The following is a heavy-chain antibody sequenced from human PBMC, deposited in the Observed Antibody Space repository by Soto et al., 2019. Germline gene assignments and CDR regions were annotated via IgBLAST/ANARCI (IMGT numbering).Heavy chain of an antibody. CDR2: TYYRSKWYH. V-gene: IGHV6-1*01. D-gene: IGHD3-10*01. J-gene: IGHJ4*02. CDR1: GNSVSSNSAA. CDR3: ARAERDYGAGSYLTYYFDY. Sequence: SPTLSLTCATSGNSVSSNSAAWNWISQSQSRGLEWLGRTYYRSKWYHDYAVSVKSRITINPDTSKKQFSLQLNSVTPEDTAVYYCARAERDYGAGSYLTYYFDYWGQGTLVTVSS.